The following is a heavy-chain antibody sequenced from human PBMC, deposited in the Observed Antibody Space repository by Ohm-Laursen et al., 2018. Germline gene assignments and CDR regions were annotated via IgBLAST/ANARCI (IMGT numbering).Heavy chain of an antibody. CDR2: ISWDGGST. Sequence: GSLRLSCAASGFTFDDYTMHWVRQAPGKGLEWVSLISWDGGSTYYADSVKGRFTISRDNSKNSLYLQMNSLRTEDTALYYCAKVEQQLVQEDAFDIWGQGTMVTVSS. CDR3: AKVEQQLVQEDAFDI. CDR1: GFTFDDYT. V-gene: IGHV3-43*01. J-gene: IGHJ3*02. D-gene: IGHD6-13*01.